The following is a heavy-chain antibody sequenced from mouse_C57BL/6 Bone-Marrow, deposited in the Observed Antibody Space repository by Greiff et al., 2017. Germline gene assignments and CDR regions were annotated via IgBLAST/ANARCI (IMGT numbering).Heavy chain of an antibody. CDR3: ARWTGTDLDY. V-gene: IGHV1-80*01. J-gene: IGHJ2*01. CDR2: IYPGDGDT. CDR1: GYAFSSYW. Sequence: QVHVKQSGAELVKPGASVKISCKASGYAFSSYWMNWVKQRPGKGLEWIGQIYPGDGDTNYNGKFKGKATLTADKSSSTAYMQLSSLTSEDSAVYFCARWTGTDLDYWGQGTTLTVSS. D-gene: IGHD4-1*01.